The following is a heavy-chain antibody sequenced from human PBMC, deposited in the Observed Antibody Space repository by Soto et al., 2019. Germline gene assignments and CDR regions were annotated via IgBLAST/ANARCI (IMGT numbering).Heavy chain of an antibody. CDR3: ARDFGRGVHAFAI. CDR2: IYYSGTT. CDR1: GGSISSGGYY. V-gene: IGHV4-31*03. J-gene: IGHJ3*02. Sequence: QVQLLESGPGLVKPSQTLSLTCTVSGGSISSGGYYWSWIRQHPGKGLEWIGYIYYSGTTYYNPSLKSRVTISEDTSTNQFSLKLSSVTAADTAVYYCARDFGRGVHAFAIWGQGTMVTVSS. D-gene: IGHD3-10*01.